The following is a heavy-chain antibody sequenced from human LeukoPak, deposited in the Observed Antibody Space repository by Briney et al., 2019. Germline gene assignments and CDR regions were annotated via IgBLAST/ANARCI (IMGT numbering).Heavy chain of an antibody. CDR1: GYTFTGYY. Sequence: GASVKVSCKASGYTFTGYYMHWVRQAPGQGLEWVGWINPNSGGTNYAQKFQGRVTMTRDTSISTAYMELSRLRSDDTAVYYCARGGAYYYDSSGYLDYWGQGTLVTVSS. CDR2: INPNSGGT. J-gene: IGHJ4*02. CDR3: ARGGAYYYDSSGYLDY. D-gene: IGHD3-22*01. V-gene: IGHV1-2*02.